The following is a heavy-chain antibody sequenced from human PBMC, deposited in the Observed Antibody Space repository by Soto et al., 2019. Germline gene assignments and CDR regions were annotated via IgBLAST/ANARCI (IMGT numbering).Heavy chain of an antibody. J-gene: IGHJ1*01. CDR2: STGTYDY. D-gene: IGHD3-9*01. Sequence: SRFTFSDNYIVWVRHAAVRGLDCLSSSTGTYDYTASSASIEGRFTISRDNPNNLLLLKMDKLRPEDTAVYYCARDNVAFQGAFDLGGQGTLVTVSS. CDR3: ARDNVAFQGAFDL. V-gene: IGHV3-11*06. CDR1: RFTFSDNY.